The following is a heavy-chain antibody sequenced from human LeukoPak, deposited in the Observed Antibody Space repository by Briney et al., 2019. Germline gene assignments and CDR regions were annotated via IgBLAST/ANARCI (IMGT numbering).Heavy chain of an antibody. CDR1: GFTFSSYA. V-gene: IGHV3-30-3*01. CDR2: ISYDGSNK. D-gene: IGHD1-26*01. CDR3: ARTGWALPSCFDY. Sequence: GGSLRLSCAASGFTFSSYAMHWVRQAPGKGLEWVAVISYDGSNKYYADSVKGRFTISRDNSKNTLYLQMNSLRAEDTAVYYCARTGWALPSCFDYWGQGTLVTVSS. J-gene: IGHJ4*02.